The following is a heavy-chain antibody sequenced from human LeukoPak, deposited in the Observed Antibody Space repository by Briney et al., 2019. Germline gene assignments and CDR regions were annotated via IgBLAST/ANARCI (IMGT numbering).Heavy chain of an antibody. V-gene: IGHV4-34*01. Sequence: SETLSLTCAVYGGSFSGYYWSWIRQPPGKGLEWIGEINHSGSTNYNPSLKSRVTIPVDTSKNQFSLKLSSVTAADTAVYYCARGRGYSGYDRRYFDYWGQGTLVTVSS. CDR2: INHSGST. CDR3: ARGRGYSGYDRRYFDY. J-gene: IGHJ4*02. CDR1: GGSFSGYY. D-gene: IGHD5-12*01.